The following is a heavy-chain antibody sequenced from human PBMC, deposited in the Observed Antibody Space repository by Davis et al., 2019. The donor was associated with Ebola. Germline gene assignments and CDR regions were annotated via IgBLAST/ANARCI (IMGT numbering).Heavy chain of an antibody. CDR1: GYIFTGYY. V-gene: IGHV1-2*02. J-gene: IGHJ4*02. Sequence: ASVKVSCKASGYIFTGYYIHWVRQAPGEGLEWMGCFNPNSGGTHYAQNFRDRVTMTRDTSISTAYMEVTRLTSDDPAVYYRARGRDVWNALHFWGQGTPVTVSS. CDR3: ARGRDVWNALHF. D-gene: IGHD2-8*01. CDR2: FNPNSGGT.